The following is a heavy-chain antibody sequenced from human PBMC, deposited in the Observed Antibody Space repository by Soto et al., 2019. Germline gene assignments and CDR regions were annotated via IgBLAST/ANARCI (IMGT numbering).Heavy chain of an antibody. CDR1: GGNSNSYS. CDR3: ARDWRQMSRGGFFDY. V-gene: IGHV1-69*06. J-gene: IGHJ4*02. CDR2: IVPLSGTP. D-gene: IGHD3-16*01. Sequence: QVRLVQSGAEVKKPGSSVKLSCKVSGGNSNSYSIAWVRQAPGQGLQWLGTIVPLSGTPSHAQQFQARVTITADTSTNTAYLDLSSLRSEDTAIYYCARDWRQMSRGGFFDYWGQGSLVTISS.